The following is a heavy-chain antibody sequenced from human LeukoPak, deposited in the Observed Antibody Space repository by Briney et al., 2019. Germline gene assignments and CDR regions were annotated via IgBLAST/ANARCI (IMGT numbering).Heavy chain of an antibody. J-gene: IGHJ6*03. V-gene: IGHV3-7*01. CDR2: IYQEGRED. CDR3: ARDFKGGFMVRGCVKNYYYMDV. Sequence: GGSLRLSCARSGFTFGIYCMTWVPHATAGGVEWVANIYQEGREDYYVDYMKGRFTISTDNAKRSQNLQMYSLRAEDTAVYFCARDFKGGFMVRGCVKNYYYMDVWGNGTTVTVSS. D-gene: IGHD3-10*01. CDR1: GFTFGIYC.